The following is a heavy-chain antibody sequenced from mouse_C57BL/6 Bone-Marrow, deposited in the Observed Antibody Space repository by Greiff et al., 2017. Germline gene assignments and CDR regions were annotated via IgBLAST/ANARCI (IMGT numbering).Heavy chain of an antibody. CDR2: IHPNSGST. CDR3: ARLDSNYVDWYFDV. CDR1: GYTFTSYW. D-gene: IGHD2-5*01. J-gene: IGHJ1*03. V-gene: IGHV1-64*01. Sequence: QVQLQQSGAELVKPGASVKLSCKASGYTFTSYWMHWVKQRPGQGLEWIGMIHPNSGSTNYNEKFKSKATLTVDKSSSTAYRQLSSLTSEDSAVYYCARLDSNYVDWYFDVWGTGTTVTVSS.